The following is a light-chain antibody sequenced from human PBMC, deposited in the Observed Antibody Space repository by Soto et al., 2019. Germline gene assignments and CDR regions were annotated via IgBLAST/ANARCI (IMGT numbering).Light chain of an antibody. Sequence: DIVMTQSPLSLPVTPGEPASISCNSSQSLLQSNGYNYLDWYLQKPGQSPQLLIYFGSYRASGVHDRFSGSGSGTDFTLKIRRVEAEDVGVYYCMQAQQTPPTFGQGTKVEIK. CDR3: MQAQQTPPT. V-gene: IGKV2-28*01. CDR1: QSLLQSNGYNY. CDR2: FGS. J-gene: IGKJ1*01.